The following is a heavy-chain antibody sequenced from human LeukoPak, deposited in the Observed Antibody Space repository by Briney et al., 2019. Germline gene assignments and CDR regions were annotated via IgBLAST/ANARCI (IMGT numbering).Heavy chain of an antibody. CDR3: ARDRSRLGWQQLSRRNWFDP. V-gene: IGHV1-46*01. CDR1: GGTFSSYA. J-gene: IGHJ5*02. D-gene: IGHD6-13*01. CDR2: INPSGGST. Sequence: ASVKVSCKASGGTFSSYAISWVRQAPGQGLEWMGIINPSGGSTSYAQKFQGRVTMTRDTSTSTVYMELSSLRSEDTAVYYCARDRSRLGWQQLSRRNWFDPWGQGTLVTVSS.